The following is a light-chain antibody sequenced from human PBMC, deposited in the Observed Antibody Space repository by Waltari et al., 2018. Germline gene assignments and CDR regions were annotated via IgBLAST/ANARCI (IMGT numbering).Light chain of an antibody. Sequence: DIVMTQSPDSLAVSLGERATINCKSSQSVLYSSNNKNYLAWYQQKPGQPPKLLIYWASTRESGVPDRFSGSGSGTDFSLTISSLQAEDVAVYYCQHYYSTPWKFGQGTKVEI. CDR2: WAS. CDR3: QHYYSTPWK. J-gene: IGKJ1*01. CDR1: QSVLYSSNNKNY. V-gene: IGKV4-1*01.